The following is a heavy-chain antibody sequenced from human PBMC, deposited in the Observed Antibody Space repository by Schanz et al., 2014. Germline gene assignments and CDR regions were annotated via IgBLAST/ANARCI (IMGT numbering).Heavy chain of an antibody. Sequence: GPGVKKPGATVKVSCKASGYIFINSGISWVRQAPGQGLEWMGWSSVYNHNKEYDQKFQGRVTMTTDTSTSTAYMALTDLRSDDTAVYYCARDAADFYDILTEEDDWGQGTLVTVSS. CDR1: GYIFINSG. J-gene: IGHJ4*02. CDR2: SSVYNHNK. CDR3: ARDAADFYDILTEEDD. V-gene: IGHV1-18*01. D-gene: IGHD3-9*01.